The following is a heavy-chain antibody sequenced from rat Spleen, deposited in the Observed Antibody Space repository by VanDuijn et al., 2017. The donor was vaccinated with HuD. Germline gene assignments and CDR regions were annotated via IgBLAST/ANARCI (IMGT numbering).Heavy chain of an antibody. CDR1: GFIFSNYY. J-gene: IGHJ2*01. V-gene: IGHV5-25*01. CDR3: ARRHYGYTDYFDY. Sequence: EVQLVESGGGLVQPGRSMKLSCAASGFIFSNYYMVWVRQAPTKGLEWVASISPSGSSTYYRDSVKGRFTISRDNAKSTLSLQMDSLRSEDTATYYCARRHYGYTDYFDYWGQGVMVTVSS. CDR2: ISPSGSST. D-gene: IGHD1-9*01.